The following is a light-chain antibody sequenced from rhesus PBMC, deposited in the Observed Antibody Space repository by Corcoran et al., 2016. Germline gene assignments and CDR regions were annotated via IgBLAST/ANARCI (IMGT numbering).Light chain of an antibody. V-gene: IGKV1-37*01. Sequence: DIQMTQSPSSLSASVGDTVTITCRASQGISSYLAWYQQKPGKAPKPLIYYASNLESGVPSRFSGSGSGTECTLTISSLQPEDFATYYCQQYNSAPVTFGPGTKLDIK. J-gene: IGKJ3*01. CDR3: QQYNSAPVT. CDR2: YAS. CDR1: QGISSY.